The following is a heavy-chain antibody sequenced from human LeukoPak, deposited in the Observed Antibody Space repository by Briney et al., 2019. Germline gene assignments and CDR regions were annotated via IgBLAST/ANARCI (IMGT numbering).Heavy chain of an antibody. D-gene: IGHD3-22*01. Sequence: SETLSLTCTVSGGSISSYYWSWIRQPPGKGLEWIGYIYYSGSTYYNPSLKSRVTISVDTSKNQFSLKLSSVTAADTAVYYCARVIPNSYYYDSSGYYCDYWGQGTLVTVSS. J-gene: IGHJ4*02. CDR3: ARVIPNSYYYDSSGYYCDY. CDR2: IYYSGST. V-gene: IGHV4-59*06. CDR1: GGSISSYY.